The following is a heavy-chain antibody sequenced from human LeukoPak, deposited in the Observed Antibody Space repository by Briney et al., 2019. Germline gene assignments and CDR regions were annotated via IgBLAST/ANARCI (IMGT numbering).Heavy chain of an antibody. CDR1: GFTFSSYA. J-gene: IGHJ4*02. CDR2: ISYDGSNK. CDR3: AKASVPHIVATPIDY. Sequence: GRSLRLSCAASGFTFSSYAMHWVRQAPGKWLEWVAVISYDGSNKKYADSVKGRFTISRDNSKNTLYLQMNSLRAEDTAVYYCAKASVPHIVATPIDYWGQGTLVTVSS. D-gene: IGHD5-12*01. V-gene: IGHV3-30*04.